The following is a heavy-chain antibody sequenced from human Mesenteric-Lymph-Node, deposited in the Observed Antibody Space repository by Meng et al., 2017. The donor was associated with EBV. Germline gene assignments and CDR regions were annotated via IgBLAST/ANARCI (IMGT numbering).Heavy chain of an antibody. CDR1: GYIFTYFG. J-gene: IGHJ4*02. V-gene: IGHV7-4-1*02. Sequence: QGQLVQSGSELKNPGASVKVSCKASGYIFTYFGLNWVRQAPGQGLEWLGWINTNSGHPAYAQGFTGRLVFSLDTSVNTAFLQINDLKSDDTAIYYRVKDRGFGELFDFWGQGTLVTVSS. CDR2: INTNSGHP. CDR3: VKDRGFGELFDF. D-gene: IGHD3-10*01.